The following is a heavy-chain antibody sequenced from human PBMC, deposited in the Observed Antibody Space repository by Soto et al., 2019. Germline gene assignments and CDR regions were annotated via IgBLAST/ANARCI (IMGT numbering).Heavy chain of an antibody. CDR1: VGTFSSYA. J-gene: IGHJ4*02. V-gene: IGHV1-69*01. Sequence: QVQLVQSGAEVKKPGSSVKVSCKASVGTFSSYAISWVRQAPGQGLEWMGGIIPIFGTANYSQKFPGRVTITADESTSTAYMELSSLRSEDTAVYYCARVVGYTMVRGYYFDYWGQGTLVTVSS. D-gene: IGHD3-10*01. CDR3: ARVVGYTMVRGYYFDY. CDR2: IIPIFGTA.